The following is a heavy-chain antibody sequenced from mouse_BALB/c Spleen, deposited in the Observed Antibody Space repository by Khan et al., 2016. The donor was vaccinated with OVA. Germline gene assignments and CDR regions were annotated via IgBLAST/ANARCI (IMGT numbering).Heavy chain of an antibody. Sequence: IQLVQSGPELVRPGASVKISCKASGYSFTGYFMNWVMQSHGKSLEWIGRINPHIGETFYNQRFKDKATLTVDESSSTAHMELRSPASEDSAVYYCTRIYRSDFDYWGQGTTLTVSS. V-gene: IGHV1-20*02. CDR1: GYSFTGYF. CDR2: INPHIGET. J-gene: IGHJ2*01. D-gene: IGHD1-1*01. CDR3: TRIYRSDFDY.